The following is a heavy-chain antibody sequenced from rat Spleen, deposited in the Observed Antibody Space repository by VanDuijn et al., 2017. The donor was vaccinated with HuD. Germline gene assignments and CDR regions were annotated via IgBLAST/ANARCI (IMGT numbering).Heavy chain of an antibody. J-gene: IGHJ4*01. V-gene: IGHV3-1*01. CDR3: ARGAGYVLDA. Sequence: EVQLQESGPGLVKPSQSLSLTCSVTGHSITSSYRWNWIRKFPGNKMEWMGFITYSGTTTYNPSLKRRISITLDTSKNQFFLQLNSVTTEDTATYYCARGAGYVLDAWGQGASVTVSS. CDR1: GHSITSSY. CDR2: ITYSGTT. D-gene: IGHD1-4*01.